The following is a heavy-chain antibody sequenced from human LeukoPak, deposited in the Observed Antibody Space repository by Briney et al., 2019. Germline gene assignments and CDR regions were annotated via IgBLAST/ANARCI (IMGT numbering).Heavy chain of an antibody. CDR3: ARDSGGYVLY. D-gene: IGHD5-12*01. V-gene: IGHV3-23*01. CDR1: GFTFSSYA. CDR2: ISGSGTNT. Sequence: GGSLRLSCAASGFTFSSYAMSWVRQAPGKGLEWVSSISGSGTNTDYADSVKGRFTISRDNSKNTVNVQMNSLRAEDTAVYYCARDSGGYVLYWGQGTLVTVSS. J-gene: IGHJ4*02.